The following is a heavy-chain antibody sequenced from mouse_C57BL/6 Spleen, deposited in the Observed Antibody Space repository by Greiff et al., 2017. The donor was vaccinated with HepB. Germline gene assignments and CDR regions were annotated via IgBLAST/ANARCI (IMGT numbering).Heavy chain of an antibody. D-gene: IGHD2-2*01. CDR2: INPNNGGT. Sequence: EVQLQQSGPELVKPGASVKMSCTASGYTFTDYNMHWVKQSHGKSLEWIGDINPNNGGTSYNQKFKGKATLTVNKSSSKAYMELRRLTSEDAAVYYCARGWGDDGFAYWGQGTLVTVSA. CDR3: ARGWGDDGFAY. J-gene: IGHJ3*01. CDR1: GYTFTDYN. V-gene: IGHV1-22*01.